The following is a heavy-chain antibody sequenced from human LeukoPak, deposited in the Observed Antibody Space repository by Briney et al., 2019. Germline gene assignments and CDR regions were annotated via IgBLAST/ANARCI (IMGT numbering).Heavy chain of an antibody. CDR2: ISSSSSTI. D-gene: IGHD3-3*01. CDR3: ARRDFWSCYYGMGYMDV. V-gene: IGHV3-48*04. Sequence: EPGGSLRLSCAASGFTFCGYSMNWVRQAPGKGLEWVSYISSSSSTIYYADSVKGRFTISRDNAKNSLYLQMNSLRAEDTAVYYCARRDFWSCYYGMGYMDVWGKGTTVTVSS. CDR1: GFTFCGYS. J-gene: IGHJ6*03.